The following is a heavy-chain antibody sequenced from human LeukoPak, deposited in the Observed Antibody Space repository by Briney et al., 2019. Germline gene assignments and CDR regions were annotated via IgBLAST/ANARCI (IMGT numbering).Heavy chain of an antibody. V-gene: IGHV3-23*01. J-gene: IGHJ4*02. Sequence: GGSLGLSCAASGFTFSSYAMSWVRQAPGKGLEWVSAISGSGGSKYYADSVKGRFTISRDNSRDTLYLQMNSLRAEDTAVYYCAKGYYDYVWGSYYFDYWGQGTLVTVSS. CDR1: GFTFSSYA. D-gene: IGHD3-16*01. CDR3: AKGYYDYVWGSYYFDY. CDR2: ISGSGGSK.